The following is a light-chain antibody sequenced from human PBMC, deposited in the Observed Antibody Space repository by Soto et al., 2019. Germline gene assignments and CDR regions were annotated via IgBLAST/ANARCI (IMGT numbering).Light chain of an antibody. V-gene: IGKV1-39*01. CDR3: QQTYSAPPWT. CDR1: QSISTY. Sequence: DIQMTQSPTSLSASVGDRVTISCRASQSISTYFHWYQQKPGKAPRLLISAASSVQSGVPPRFSGTGSGTAFILTISSLRPEDIATHYCQQTYSAPPWTFGQGTSVEIK. J-gene: IGKJ1*01. CDR2: AAS.